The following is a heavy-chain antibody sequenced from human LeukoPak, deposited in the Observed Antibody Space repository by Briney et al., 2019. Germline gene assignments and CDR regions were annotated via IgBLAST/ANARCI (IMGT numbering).Heavy chain of an antibody. CDR2: MHYSGST. CDR1: GGSISSTTHY. J-gene: IGHJ6*03. CDR3: AREGYKYYYYYMDV. Sequence: SETLSLTCTVSGGSISSTTHYWSWIRQPPGKGLEWIGSMHYSGSTYYNPSLKSRVTISVDTSKNQFSLKLSSVTAADTAVYYCAREGYKYYYYYMDVWGKGTTVTVSS. D-gene: IGHD3-10*01. V-gene: IGHV4-39*02.